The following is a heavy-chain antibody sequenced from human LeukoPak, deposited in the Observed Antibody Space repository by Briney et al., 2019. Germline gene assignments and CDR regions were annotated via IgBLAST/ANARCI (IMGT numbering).Heavy chain of an antibody. CDR3: ARGDCSAASCYYFDY. CDR1: GFRFSGHY. J-gene: IGHJ4*02. CDR2: ISSTVTTV. D-gene: IGHD2-15*01. V-gene: IGHV3-11*04. Sequence: PGGSLRLSCAASGFRFSGHYMSWIRQDPGKWLEWVAYISSTVTTVYYADSVKGRFTISRDNTKDSLYLQMSSLKAEDTAVYYCARGDCSAASCYYFDYWGQGTLVTVSS.